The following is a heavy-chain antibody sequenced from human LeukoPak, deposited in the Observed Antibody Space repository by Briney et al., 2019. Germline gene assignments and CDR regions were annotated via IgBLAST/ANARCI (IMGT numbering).Heavy chain of an antibody. Sequence: PSQTLSPTCTVSGGSISSYYWSWIRQPPGKGLEWIGYIYYSGSTNYNPSLKSRVTISVDTSKNQFSLKLSSVTAADTAVYYCASSRYDSSGDYWGQGTLVTVSS. CDR3: ASSRYDSSGDY. CDR1: GGSISSYY. CDR2: IYYSGST. V-gene: IGHV4-59*01. J-gene: IGHJ4*02. D-gene: IGHD3-22*01.